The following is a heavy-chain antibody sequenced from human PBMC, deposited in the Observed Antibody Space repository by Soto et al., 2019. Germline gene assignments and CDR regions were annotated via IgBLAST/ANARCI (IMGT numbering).Heavy chain of an antibody. CDR2: ISAYNGNT. V-gene: IGHV1-18*01. J-gene: IGHJ6*02. CDR3: ARSIFGVVISYYYHGMDV. CDR1: GYTFTSYG. D-gene: IGHD3-3*01. Sequence: QVQLVQSGAEVKKPGASVKVSCKASGYTFTSYGISWVRQAPGRGLEWMGWISAYNGNTNYAQKLQGRVTMTTDTSTSTAYMELRSLRSDDTAVYYCARSIFGVVISYYYHGMDVWGQGTTVTVSS.